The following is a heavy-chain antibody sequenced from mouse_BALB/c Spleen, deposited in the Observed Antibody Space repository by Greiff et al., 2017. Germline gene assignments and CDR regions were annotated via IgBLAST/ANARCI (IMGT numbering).Heavy chain of an antibody. CDR3: ARGPSDGYYAIAY. D-gene: IGHD2-3*01. Sequence: QVQLQQPGAELVKPGASVKMSCKASGYTFTSYNMHWVKQTPGQGLEWIGAIYPGNGDTSYNQKFKGKATLTADKSSSTAYMQLSSLTSEDSAVYYCARGPSDGYYAIAYWGQGTLVTVSA. CDR2: IYPGNGDT. CDR1: GYTFTSYN. J-gene: IGHJ3*01. V-gene: IGHV1-12*01.